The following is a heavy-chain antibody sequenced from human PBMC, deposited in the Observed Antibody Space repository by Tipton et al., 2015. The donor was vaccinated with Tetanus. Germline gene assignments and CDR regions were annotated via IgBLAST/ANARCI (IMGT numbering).Heavy chain of an antibody. CDR1: GGSLFSGSFY. Sequence: TLSLTCTVSGGSLFSGSFYWAWIRQPPGKGLEWLAYVSYSGRTNSNYSLKSRITISQDTSKNQFSLRLTSVTAADTAVYYCARGPSYSGAWYHYWGQGAMVTVSP. D-gene: IGHD6-19*01. J-gene: IGHJ4*02. V-gene: IGHV4-61*01. CDR3: ARGPSYSGAWYHY. CDR2: VSYSGRT.